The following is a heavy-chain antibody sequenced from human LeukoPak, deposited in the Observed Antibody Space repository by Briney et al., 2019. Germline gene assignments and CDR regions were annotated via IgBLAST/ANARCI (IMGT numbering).Heavy chain of an antibody. CDR3: ALLAVACNFDY. J-gene: IGHJ4*02. CDR1: GFMFRSFE. CDR2: ISSGATTM. V-gene: IGHV3-48*03. D-gene: IGHD6-19*01. Sequence: PGGSLRLSCAASGFMFRSFEMYWVRQAPGKGLEWVAYISSGATTMYYADSVKGRFTISRDDAKNSLFLHMNSLRAEDTAVYYCALLAVACNFDYWGQGTLVTVSS.